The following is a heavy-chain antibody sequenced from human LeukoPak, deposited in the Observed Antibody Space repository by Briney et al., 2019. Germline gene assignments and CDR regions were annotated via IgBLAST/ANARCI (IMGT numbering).Heavy chain of an antibody. J-gene: IGHJ5*02. CDR1: GFTFSNYW. Sequence: GGSLRLSCAASGFTFSNYWMSWVRQAPGKGLEWVANIKKDGSEKHYVDSVKGRFIISRDNAKNSLYLQMSSLRVEDTAVFYCVRYYYGSGTSFDPWGQGTLVTVSS. CDR3: VRYYYGSGTSFDP. V-gene: IGHV3-7*01. CDR2: IKKDGSEK. D-gene: IGHD3-10*01.